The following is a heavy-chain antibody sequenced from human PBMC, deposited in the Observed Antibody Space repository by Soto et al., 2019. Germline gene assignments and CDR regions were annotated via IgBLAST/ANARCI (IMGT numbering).Heavy chain of an antibody. J-gene: IGHJ3*02. CDR2: FDPEDGET. CDR3: ATEAAFMAAPEAGAFDI. CDR1: GYTLTELS. Sequence: TSVKVSCTVSGYTLTELSMHWVRQAPGKGLEWMGGFDPEDGETIYAQKFQGRVTMTEDTSTDTAYMELSSLRSEDTAVYYCATEAAFMAAPEAGAFDIWGQGTMVTVSS. V-gene: IGHV1-24*01. D-gene: IGHD6-19*01.